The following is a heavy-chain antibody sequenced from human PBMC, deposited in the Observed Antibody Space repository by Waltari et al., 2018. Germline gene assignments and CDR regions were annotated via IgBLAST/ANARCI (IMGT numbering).Heavy chain of an antibody. D-gene: IGHD3-10*01. J-gene: IGHJ2*01. CDR2: IYHSGGT. CDR1: GGSISSSNW. CDR3: ARRGSGSYYNNWYFDL. Sequence: QVQLQESGPGLVKPSGTLSLTCAVSGGSISSSNWWSWVRQPPGKGLEWIGEIYHSGGTNYNPSLKSRVTISVDKSKNQFSLKLSSVTAADTAVYYCARRGSGSYYNNWYFDLWGRGTLVTVSS. V-gene: IGHV4-4*02.